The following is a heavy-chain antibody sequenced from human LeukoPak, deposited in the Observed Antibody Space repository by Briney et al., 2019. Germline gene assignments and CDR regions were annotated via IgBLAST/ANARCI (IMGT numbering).Heavy chain of an antibody. CDR3: AKDIRRIAAAGRGGGFDY. CDR2: ISWDGGST. V-gene: IGHV3-43D*03. D-gene: IGHD6-13*01. J-gene: IGHJ4*02. Sequence: PGGSLRLSCAASGFTFDDYAMHWVRQAPGKGPEWVSLISWDGGSTYYADSVKGRFTISRDNSKNSLYLQMNSLRAEDTALYYCAKDIRRIAAAGRGGGFDYWGQGTLVTVSS. CDR1: GFTFDDYA.